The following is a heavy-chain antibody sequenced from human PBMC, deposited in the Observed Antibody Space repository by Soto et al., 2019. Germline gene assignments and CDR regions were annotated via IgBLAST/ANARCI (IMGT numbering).Heavy chain of an antibody. CDR2: IYPGDSDT. J-gene: IGHJ4*02. CDR3: ARHLLSWGDGYNIDY. CDR1: GYSFTSYW. Sequence: GESLKISCKGSGYSFTSYWIGWVRQMPGKGLEWMGIIYPGDSDTRYSPSFQGQVTISADKSISTAYLQWSSLKASDTAMYYCARHLLSWGDGYNIDYWGQGTLVTVSS. D-gene: IGHD5-12*01. V-gene: IGHV5-51*01.